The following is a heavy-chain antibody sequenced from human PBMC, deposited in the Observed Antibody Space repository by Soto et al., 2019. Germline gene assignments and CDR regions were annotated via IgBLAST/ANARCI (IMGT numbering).Heavy chain of an antibody. CDR2: ISSRSSYI. Sequence: EVQLVESGGGLVKPGGSLRLSCAASGFTFSSYSMNWVRQAPGKGLEWVSSISSRSSYIYYADSVKGRFTISRDNAKNSLYLQMNSLRAEDTAVYYCARFLSRWLLAFDIWGQGTMVTVSS. CDR1: GFTFSSYS. CDR3: ARFLSRWLLAFDI. V-gene: IGHV3-21*01. D-gene: IGHD2-21*02. J-gene: IGHJ3*02.